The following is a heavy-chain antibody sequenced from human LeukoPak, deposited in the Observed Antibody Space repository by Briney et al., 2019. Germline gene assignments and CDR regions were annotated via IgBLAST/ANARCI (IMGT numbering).Heavy chain of an antibody. Sequence: SETLSLICTVSGGSISSSSYYWGWIRQPPGKGLEWIGSIYYSGSTYYNPSLKSRVTISVDTSKNQFSLKLSSVTAADTAVYYCARLQRITMIVVDPWGQGTLVTVSS. D-gene: IGHD3-22*01. J-gene: IGHJ5*02. V-gene: IGHV4-39*01. CDR3: ARLQRITMIVVDP. CDR2: IYYSGST. CDR1: GGSISSSSYY.